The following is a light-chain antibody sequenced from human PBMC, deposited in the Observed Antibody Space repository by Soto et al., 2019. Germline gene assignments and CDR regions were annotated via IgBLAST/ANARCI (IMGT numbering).Light chain of an antibody. CDR1: QSVRSSY. Sequence: EIVLTQSPGTLSLSPGERATLSCRASQSVRSSYLAWYQQKPGQAPRLLIYGASSRATGIPDRFSGSGSGTDFTLTISRLEPEDFAVYYCQQYGGSPRTFGQGTKLEIK. J-gene: IGKJ2*01. CDR3: QQYGGSPRT. V-gene: IGKV3-20*01. CDR2: GAS.